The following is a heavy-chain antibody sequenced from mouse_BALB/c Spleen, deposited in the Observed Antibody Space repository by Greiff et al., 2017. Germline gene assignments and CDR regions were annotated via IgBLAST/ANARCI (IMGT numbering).Heavy chain of an antibody. CDR1: GFTFSSFG. D-gene: IGHD1-1*01. CDR2: ISSGSSTI. J-gene: IGHJ4*01. CDR3: ARSSYEAMDY. Sequence: EVQGVESGGGLVQPGGSRKLSCAASGFTFSSFGMHWVRQAPEKGLEWVAYISSGSSTIYYADTVKGRFTISRDNPKNTLFLQMTSLRSEDTAMYYCARSSYEAMDYWGQGTSVTVSS. V-gene: IGHV5-17*02.